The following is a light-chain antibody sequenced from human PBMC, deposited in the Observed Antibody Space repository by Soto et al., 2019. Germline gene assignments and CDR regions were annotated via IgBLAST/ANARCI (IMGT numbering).Light chain of an antibody. V-gene: IGKV3-20*01. CDR3: QQYGHSLWT. CDR1: QSVSSGH. CDR2: GAS. J-gene: IGKJ1*01. Sequence: DIVLTQSPGTLSLSPGERASLSCRASQSVSSGHLAWYQQKPGQAPRLLIYGASSRATGIPDRFSGSGSVTDFTLTISRLEPEDYAVYYCQQYGHSLWTFGQGTKVDIK.